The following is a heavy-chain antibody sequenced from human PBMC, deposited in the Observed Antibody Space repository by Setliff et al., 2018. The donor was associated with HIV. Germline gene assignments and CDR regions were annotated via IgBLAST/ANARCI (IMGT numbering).Heavy chain of an antibody. Sequence: GGSLRLSCAASGFTFSSYGMHWVRQAPGKGLEWVAFIRYDGSNKYYADSVKGRFTISRDNSKNTLYLQMNSLRAKDAAVYYCAKAFGYCSGGSCPVLMDVWGKGTTVTVSS. V-gene: IGHV3-30*02. D-gene: IGHD2-15*01. J-gene: IGHJ6*03. CDR3: AKAFGYCSGGSCPVLMDV. CDR1: GFTFSSYG. CDR2: IRYDGSNK.